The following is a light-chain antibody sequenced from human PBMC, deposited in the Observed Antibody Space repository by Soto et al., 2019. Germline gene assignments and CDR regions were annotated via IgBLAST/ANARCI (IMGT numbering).Light chain of an antibody. Sequence: QSALTQPASVSGSPGQSITISCTGSSSDVGAYNYVSWYQQHPGKAPRLMSYEVTNRPSGVFNRFSGSKSGNTASLTISGLRAEDEADYYCSSYTSGSTLVVFGGGTQLTVL. V-gene: IGLV2-14*01. J-gene: IGLJ3*02. CDR2: EVT. CDR1: SSDVGAYNY. CDR3: SSYTSGSTLVV.